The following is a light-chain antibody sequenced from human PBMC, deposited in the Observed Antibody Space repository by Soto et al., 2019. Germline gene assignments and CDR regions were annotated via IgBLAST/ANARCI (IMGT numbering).Light chain of an antibody. CDR1: SSDVGRYNY. CDR2: EVS. J-gene: IGLJ2*01. Sequence: QSALTQPASVSGSPGQSITISCTGTSSDVGRYNYVSWYQQYPGKAPKLVIFEVSIRPSGVSNRFSGCKSGTTASLTISGLQIEDEADYYCASYTSRTSVVFGGGTKLTVL. V-gene: IGLV2-14*01. CDR3: ASYTSRTSVV.